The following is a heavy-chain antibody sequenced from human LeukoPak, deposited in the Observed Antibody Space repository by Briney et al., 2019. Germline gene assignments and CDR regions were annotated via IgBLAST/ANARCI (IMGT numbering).Heavy chain of an antibody. CDR1: GGSISSSSYY. V-gene: IGHV4-39*01. CDR3: ARQTGSGLFILP. D-gene: IGHD3/OR15-3a*01. Sequence: PSETLSLTCTVSGGSISSSSYYWGWIRQPPGKGLEWIGSIYYSGNTYYDASLKSQVSISIDTSKNQFSLRLTSVTAADTAVYYCARQTGSGLFILPGGQGTLVTVSS. J-gene: IGHJ4*02. CDR2: IYYSGNT.